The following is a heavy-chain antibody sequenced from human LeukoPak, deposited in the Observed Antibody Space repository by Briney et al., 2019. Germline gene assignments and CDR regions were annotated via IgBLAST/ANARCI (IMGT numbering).Heavy chain of an antibody. J-gene: IGHJ4*02. D-gene: IGHD3-22*01. Sequence: PGGSLRLSCAASGFTFSSYWMSWVRQAPGTGLELVANIKQDGSEKYYVDSVKGRLTISRDNAKNSLYLQMNSLRAEDTAVYYCARAQQGVIVVVEALDYWGQGTLVTVSS. CDR3: ARAQQGVIVVVEALDY. CDR2: IKQDGSEK. CDR1: GFTFSSYW. V-gene: IGHV3-7*01.